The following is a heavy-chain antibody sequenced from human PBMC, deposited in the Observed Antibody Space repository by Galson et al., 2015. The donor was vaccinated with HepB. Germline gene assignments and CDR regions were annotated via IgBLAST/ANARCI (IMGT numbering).Heavy chain of an antibody. CDR1: GFTFNTSD. V-gene: IGHV3-30*03. J-gene: IGHJ3*02. Sequence: SLRLSCAGSGFTFNTSDIHWVRQAPGRGLEWVTLISYDGTNKQYVDSVKGRFTISRDNSKNTLYLQMRSLRAEDTALYYCATPQDSDFRSGSTQGAFENWGQGTMVTVSS. D-gene: IGHD3-3*01. CDR2: ISYDGTNK. CDR3: ATPQDSDFRSGSTQGAFEN.